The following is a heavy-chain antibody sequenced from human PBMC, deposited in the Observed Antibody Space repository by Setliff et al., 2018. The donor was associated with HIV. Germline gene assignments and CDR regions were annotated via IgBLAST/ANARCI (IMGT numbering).Heavy chain of an antibody. CDR2: ISAYNGNS. Sequence: ASVKVSCKTSGYTFTSYGVSWVRQAPGQGLEWMGWISAYNGNSNYAQKLQGRVTMTTDTSTSTAYMEVRSLRSDDTAFYYCVRDLGVDTTLIFFDYWGQGTLVTVSS. CDR1: GYTFTSYG. D-gene: IGHD5-18*01. CDR3: VRDLGVDTTLIFFDY. V-gene: IGHV1-18*01. J-gene: IGHJ4*02.